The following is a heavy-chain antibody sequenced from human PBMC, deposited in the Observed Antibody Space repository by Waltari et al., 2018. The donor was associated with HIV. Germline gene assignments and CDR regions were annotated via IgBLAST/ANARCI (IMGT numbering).Heavy chain of an antibody. J-gene: IGHJ4*02. CDR3: ARDPLRGSPDYFDY. CDR1: GFAFSDYH. CDR2: ISYTGGTE. Sequence: QVQLVESGGGVVQPGRSLRLSCVASGFAFSDYHMHWVRQAPGKGLEWVAVISYTGGTEYYADSVKGRFTISRDNSKNTLYLQMNSLGGDDTALYYCARDPLRGSPDYFDYWGQGTLVTLSP. D-gene: IGHD3-16*01. V-gene: IGHV3-30*01.